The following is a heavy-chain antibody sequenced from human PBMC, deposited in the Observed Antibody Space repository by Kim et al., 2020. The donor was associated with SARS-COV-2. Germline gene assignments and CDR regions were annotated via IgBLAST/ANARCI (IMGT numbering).Heavy chain of an antibody. CDR1: GGSISSGGYY. Sequence: SETLSLTCTVSGGSISSGGYYWSWIRQHPGKGLEWIGYIYYSGSTYYNPSLKSRVTISVDTSKNQFSLKLSSVTAADTAVYYCARVWGGGVSTVTTPHFDYWGQGTLVTVSS. CDR2: IYYSGST. CDR3: ARVWGGGVSTVTTPHFDY. J-gene: IGHJ4*02. V-gene: IGHV4-31*03. D-gene: IGHD4-17*01.